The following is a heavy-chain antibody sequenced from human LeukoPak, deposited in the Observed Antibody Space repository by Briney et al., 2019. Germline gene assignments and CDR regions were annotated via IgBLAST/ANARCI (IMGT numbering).Heavy chain of an antibody. CDR2: ISGRSSTI. CDR1: AFTFSDYS. J-gene: IGHJ4*02. Sequence: GGSLSLSCAASAFTFSDYSMNWVRQAPGKGLEWISYISGRSSTIYYADSVRGRFTISRDNAKNSMYLQMNSLRAEDTAVYYCARDRLTSGSYFLVYWGQGTLVTVSS. D-gene: IGHD1-26*01. V-gene: IGHV3-48*01. CDR3: ARDRLTSGSYFLVY.